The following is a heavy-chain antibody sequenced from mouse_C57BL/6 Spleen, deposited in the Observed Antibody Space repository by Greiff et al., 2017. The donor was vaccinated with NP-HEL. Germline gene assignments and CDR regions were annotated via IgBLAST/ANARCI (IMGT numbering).Heavy chain of an antibody. CDR2: IRNKANGYTT. D-gene: IGHD2-12*01. CDR1: GFTFTDYY. Sequence: EVQVVESGGGLVQPGGSLSLSCAASGFTFTDYYMSWVRQPPGKALEWLGFIRNKANGYTTEYSASVKGRFTISRDNSQSILYLQMNALRAEDSATYYCARSLPHYKKAMDYWGQGTSVTVSS. J-gene: IGHJ4*01. CDR3: ARSLPHYKKAMDY. V-gene: IGHV7-3*01.